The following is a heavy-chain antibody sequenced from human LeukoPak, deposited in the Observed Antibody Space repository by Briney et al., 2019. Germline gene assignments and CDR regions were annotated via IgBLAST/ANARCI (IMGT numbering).Heavy chain of an antibody. J-gene: IGHJ4*02. CDR3: ATVSRITIFGVVISPFGY. V-gene: IGHV1-18*01. Sequence: GASVKVSCKASGYTFTSYGISWVRQAPGQGLEWMGWISAYNGNTNYAQKLQGRVTMTTDTSTSTAYMELRNLRSEDTAVYYCATVSRITIFGVVISPFGYWGQGTLVTVSS. D-gene: IGHD3-3*01. CDR2: ISAYNGNT. CDR1: GYTFTSYG.